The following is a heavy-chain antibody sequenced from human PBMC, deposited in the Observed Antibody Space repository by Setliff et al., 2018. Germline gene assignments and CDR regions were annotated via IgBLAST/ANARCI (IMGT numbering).Heavy chain of an antibody. V-gene: IGHV3-43D*03. Sequence: ETLSLTCTVSGYSISSGYYWGWIRQPPGKGLEWVSLISWDGGSTYYADSVKGRFTISRDNSKNSLYLQMNSLRAEDTALYYCAKDRRYYYYYGMDVWGQGTTVTVSS. CDR2: ISWDGGST. J-gene: IGHJ6*02. CDR3: AKDRRYYYYYGMDV. CDR1: GYSISSGYY.